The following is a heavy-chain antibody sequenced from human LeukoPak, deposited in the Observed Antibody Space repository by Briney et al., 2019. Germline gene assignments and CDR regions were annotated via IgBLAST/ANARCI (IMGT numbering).Heavy chain of an antibody. CDR1: GFNVSSNY. J-gene: IGHJ3*01. CDR3: ARGTVFRAFVL. V-gene: IGHV3-53*04. CDR2: IYSGGYT. Sequence: GGSLRLSCAASGFNVSSNYMSWVRQAPGKGLEWVSVIYSGGYTYYADSVKGRFTIARHDSKNTVNLQMNSLRAEDTAVYFCARGTVFRAFVLWGQGTMVTVSS. D-gene: IGHD4-17*01.